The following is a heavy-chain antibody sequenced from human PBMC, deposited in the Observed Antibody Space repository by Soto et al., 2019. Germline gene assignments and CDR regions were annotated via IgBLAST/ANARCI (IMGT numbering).Heavy chain of an antibody. Sequence: EVQLVESGGGLVQPGGSLRLSCAASGFTFSSYWMHGVRQAPGKGLVWVARINSDGSSTSYADSVKGRFTISRDNAKNTLYLKMNSLGDEDTAVYCWAIGGSYGWSGTPLDYWGQGTLVTVSS. J-gene: IGHJ4*02. V-gene: IGHV3-74*01. D-gene: IGHD3-10*01. CDR1: GFTFSSYW. CDR3: AIGGSYGWSGTPLDY. CDR2: INSDGSST.